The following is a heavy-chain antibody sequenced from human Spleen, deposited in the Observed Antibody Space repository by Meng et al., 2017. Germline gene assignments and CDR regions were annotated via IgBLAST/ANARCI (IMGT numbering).Heavy chain of an antibody. CDR3: GKRISGWYYMDY. D-gene: IGHD6-19*01. J-gene: IGHJ4*02. V-gene: IGHV3-30*18. CDR1: GFTFSSYG. CDR2: ISYDGSNK. Sequence: QVQLVESGGGVVQPGRSLRLSCAASGFTFSSYGMHWVRQAPGKGLEWVAVISYDGSNKDYADSVKGRFTISRDNSKNTLYLQMNSLRAEDTAVYYCGKRISGWYYMDYWGRGTLVTVSS.